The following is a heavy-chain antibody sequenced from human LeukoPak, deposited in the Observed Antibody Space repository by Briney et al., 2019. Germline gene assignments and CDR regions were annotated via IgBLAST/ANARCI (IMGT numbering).Heavy chain of an antibody. J-gene: IGHJ4*02. V-gene: IGHV3-74*01. CDR2: INSDGSST. D-gene: IGHD3-10*01. Sequence: GGSLRLSCAASGFTFSTYWMHWVRQGPGKGLVWVSLINSDGSSTTYADSVKGRFTISRDNAKNTLYLQMNSLRAEDTAVYYCARVTTMAIDYWGQGTLVAVSS. CDR3: ARVTTMAIDY. CDR1: GFTFSTYW.